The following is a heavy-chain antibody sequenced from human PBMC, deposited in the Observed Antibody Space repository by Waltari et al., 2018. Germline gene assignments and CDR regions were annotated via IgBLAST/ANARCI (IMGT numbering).Heavy chain of an antibody. CDR1: GFTFSSYW. V-gene: IGHV3-7*01. D-gene: IGHD6-6*01. J-gene: IGHJ4*02. CDR3: ARGGRNIAARLVDY. CDR2: IKQDGSEK. Sequence: EVQLVESGGGLVQPGGSLRLSCAASGFTFSSYWMSWVRQAPGQGLEWVANIKQDGSEKYYVDSVKGRFTISRDNAKNSLYLQMNSLRAEDTAVYYCARGGRNIAARLVDYWGQGTLVTVSS.